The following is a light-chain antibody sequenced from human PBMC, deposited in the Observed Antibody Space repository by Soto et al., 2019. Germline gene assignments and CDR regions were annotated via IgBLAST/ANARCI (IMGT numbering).Light chain of an antibody. CDR3: HHDDSSPPYT. CDR2: AAS. V-gene: IGKV3-20*01. Sequence: EIVLTQSPATLSLSPGERATLSCRASRSFASSYLAWYQHKPGQAPRLLIYAASSRATGIPDRFIGSGSGTDFTLTISRLEPDDSAVYYCHHDDSSPPYTVGQGTKLEIK. J-gene: IGKJ2*01. CDR1: RSFASSY.